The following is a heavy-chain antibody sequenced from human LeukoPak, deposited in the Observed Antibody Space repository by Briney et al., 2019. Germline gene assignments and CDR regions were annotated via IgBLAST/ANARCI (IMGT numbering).Heavy chain of an antibody. CDR1: GYTFTGSY. CDR3: ARGQSN. Sequence: ASVKASRKASGYTFTGSYIHWVRQAPGQGLGWMGVINPNSGGTNYAQKFQGRVTMTRDTSISTAFIELSSLRSDDTAVYFCARGQSNWGQGTLVTVST. V-gene: IGHV1-2*02. J-gene: IGHJ4*02. CDR2: INPNSGGT.